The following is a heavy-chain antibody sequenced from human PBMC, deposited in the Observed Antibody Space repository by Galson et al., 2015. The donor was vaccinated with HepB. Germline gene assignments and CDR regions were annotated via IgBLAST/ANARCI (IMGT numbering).Heavy chain of an antibody. CDR3: AKDSVSGSYLPTYFDS. J-gene: IGHJ4*02. V-gene: IGHV3-23*01. CDR2: ISGSGAFT. D-gene: IGHD1-26*01. CDR1: GFNFKNHA. Sequence: SLRLSCAASGFNFKNHAMTWVRQAPGKGLEWVSSISGSGAFTYYADSVKGRFTISRDNSKNMVHLQMNSLRAEDTAFHYCAKDSVSGSYLPTYFDSWGQGTLVTVSS.